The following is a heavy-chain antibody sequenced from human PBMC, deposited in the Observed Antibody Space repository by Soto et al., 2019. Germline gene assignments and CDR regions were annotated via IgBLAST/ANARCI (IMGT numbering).Heavy chain of an antibody. J-gene: IGHJ6*02. Sequence: GGSLRLSCAASGFTVSSNYMSWVRQAPGKGLEWVSVIYSGGSTYYADSVKGRFTISRDNSKNTLYLQMNSLRAEDTAAYYCARVPYGSGKVMLYGMDVWGQGTTVTVSS. CDR2: IYSGGST. CDR3: ARVPYGSGKVMLYGMDV. V-gene: IGHV3-53*01. CDR1: GFTVSSNY. D-gene: IGHD3-10*01.